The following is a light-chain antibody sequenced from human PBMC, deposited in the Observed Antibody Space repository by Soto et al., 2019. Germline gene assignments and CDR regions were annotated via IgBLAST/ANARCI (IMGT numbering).Light chain of an antibody. Sequence: DIPRTQSPSTLSASVGDRVTITCRASQSITSWLAWYQQKPGKAPKLLIYKASSLGSGVPSRFSGSGSGTEVTLTISSLQPDDFATYYCQPYNNSRTFGQGTKVEIK. CDR2: KAS. V-gene: IGKV1-5*03. CDR3: QPYNNSRT. J-gene: IGKJ1*01. CDR1: QSITSW.